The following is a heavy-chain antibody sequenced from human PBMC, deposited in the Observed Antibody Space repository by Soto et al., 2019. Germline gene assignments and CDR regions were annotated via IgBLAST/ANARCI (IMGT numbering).Heavy chain of an antibody. V-gene: IGHV4-31*03. J-gene: IGHJ5*02. CDR1: GGSISSGGDY. D-gene: IGHD4-17*01. CDR3: ARGHDPYGDYVYGRTGPTENWFDP. Sequence: PSETLSLTCTVSGGSISSGGDYWSWIRQHPGKGLEWIGYIYYSGSTYYNPSLKSRVTISVDTSKNQFTLKLSSVTAADTAVYYCARGHDPYGDYVYGRTGPTENWFDPWGQGTLVTVSS. CDR2: IYYSGST.